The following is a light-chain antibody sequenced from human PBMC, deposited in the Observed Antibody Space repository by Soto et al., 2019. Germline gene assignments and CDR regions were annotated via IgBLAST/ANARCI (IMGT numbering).Light chain of an antibody. CDR1: QSVSNNY. V-gene: IGKV3-20*01. CDR2: GAS. CDR3: QQYSSLWT. Sequence: IVLTQSPGTLSLSTGERATLSCRTSQSVSNNYLAWYQQKPGQAPRLLIYGASSRATGIPDRFSGSGSGTDFTLSISRLEPEDFAVYYCQQYSSLWTFGQGTKVDIK. J-gene: IGKJ1*01.